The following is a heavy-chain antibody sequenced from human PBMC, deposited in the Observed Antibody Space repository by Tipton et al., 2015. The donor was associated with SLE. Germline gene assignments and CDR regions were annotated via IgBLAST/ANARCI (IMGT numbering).Heavy chain of an antibody. CDR2: ICCGGTT. Sequence: TLSLTCGVSGYSISSNNFWGWIRQPPGKGLEWIGYICCGGTTHYNPSLKSRVTMSVDTSKNQFSLRLNSVTAVDTAVYYCAKSMGVGYCSGGNCFEPFDYWGQGTLVTVSS. CDR3: AKSMGVGYCSGGNCFEPFDY. V-gene: IGHV4-28*01. CDR1: GYSISSNNF. J-gene: IGHJ4*02. D-gene: IGHD2-15*01.